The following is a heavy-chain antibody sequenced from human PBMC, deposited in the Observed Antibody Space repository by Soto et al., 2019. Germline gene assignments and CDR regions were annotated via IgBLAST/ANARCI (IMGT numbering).Heavy chain of an antibody. J-gene: IGHJ4*02. V-gene: IGHV2-5*01. D-gene: IGHD3-3*01. CDR3: AHKGPHWSFDY. CDR2: IFWHDAK. Sequence: QITLMESGPSLLKPTQTLTLSCTISGFSLSTSAVAVGWIRYPPGKALEWLALIFWHDAKRYNPSLTGRPTLTKHIPKNLVGLTITNMDPMDTATYYGAHKGPHWSFDYWGQGALVIV. CDR1: GFSLSTSAVA.